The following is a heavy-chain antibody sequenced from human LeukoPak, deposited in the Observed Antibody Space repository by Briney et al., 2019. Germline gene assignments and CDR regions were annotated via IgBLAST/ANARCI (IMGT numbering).Heavy chain of an antibody. Sequence: SETLSLTCAVYGGSFSGYYWRWIRQPPGKGLEWLGEINHSGSTNYNPSLKSRVTISVDTSKNQFSLKLSSVTAADTAVYYCARRYCSSTSCYAFDYWGQGTLVTVSS. J-gene: IGHJ4*02. CDR1: GGSFSGYY. V-gene: IGHV4-34*01. CDR3: ARRYCSSTSCYAFDY. CDR2: INHSGST. D-gene: IGHD2-2*01.